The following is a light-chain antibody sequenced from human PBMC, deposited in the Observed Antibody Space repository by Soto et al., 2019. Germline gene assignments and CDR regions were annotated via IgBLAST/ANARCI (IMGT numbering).Light chain of an antibody. CDR3: QQQGRSWIT. Sequence: EIVLTQSPGTLSLSPGERATLSCRASQSVRNNYLAWYQQRPGQAPRLLIYAASSRATGIPDRFSGSGSGTDFTLTISRLEPEDFAVYYCQQQGRSWITFGQGTRREIK. CDR1: QSVRNNY. J-gene: IGKJ5*01. V-gene: IGKV3-20*01. CDR2: AAS.